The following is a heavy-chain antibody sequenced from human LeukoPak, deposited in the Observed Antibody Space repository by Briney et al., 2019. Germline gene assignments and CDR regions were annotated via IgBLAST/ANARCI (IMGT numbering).Heavy chain of an antibody. CDR2: MNPNSGNT. J-gene: IGHJ4*02. CDR1: GYTFTSYD. D-gene: IGHD3-3*01. Sequence: GASVKVSCKASGYTFTSYDINWVRQATGQGLEWMGWMNPNSGNTGYAQKFQGRVTMTRNTSISTAYMELSSLRSEDTAVYYCARGFIGYYDFWSGYPYQYYFDYWGQGTLVTVSS. CDR3: ARGFIGYYDFWSGYPYQYYFDY. V-gene: IGHV1-8*01.